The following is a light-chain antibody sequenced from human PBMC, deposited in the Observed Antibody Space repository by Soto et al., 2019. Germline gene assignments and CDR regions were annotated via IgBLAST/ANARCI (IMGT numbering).Light chain of an antibody. J-gene: IGKJ2*01. CDR3: QQYDNLPFVR. CDR1: QDISNY. CDR2: DAS. V-gene: IGKV1-33*01. Sequence: DIQMTQSPSSLSASVGDRVTITCQASQDISNYLNWYQQKPGKAPKLLIYDASNLETGVPSRFSGSGSGTDFTFTISSLQPEDIATYYCQQYDNLPFVRFGQGTKLEIK.